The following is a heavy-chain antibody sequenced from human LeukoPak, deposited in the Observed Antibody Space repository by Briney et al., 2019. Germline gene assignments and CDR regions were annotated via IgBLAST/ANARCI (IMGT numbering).Heavy chain of an antibody. Sequence: SETLSLTCAVYGGSFSGYYWSWIRQPPGKGLEWIGEINHSGSTNYNPSLKSRVTISVDTSKNQFSLKLSFVTAADTAVYYCARGENQGYFDYWGQGTLVTVSS. V-gene: IGHV4-34*01. D-gene: IGHD1-14*01. CDR3: ARGENQGYFDY. CDR1: GGSFSGYY. CDR2: INHSGST. J-gene: IGHJ4*02.